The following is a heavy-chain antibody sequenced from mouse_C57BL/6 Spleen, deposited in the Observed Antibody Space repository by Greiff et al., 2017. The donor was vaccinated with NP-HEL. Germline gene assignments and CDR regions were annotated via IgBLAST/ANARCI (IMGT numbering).Heavy chain of an antibody. CDR3: ARKIVDAMDY. Sequence: QVQLQQPGAELVKPGASVKMSCKASGYTFTSYWITWVKQRPGQGLEWIGEIDPSDSYTNYNQKFKGKSTLTVDKSSSTAYMQLSSLTSEDSAVYYCARKIVDAMDYWGQGTSVTVSS. CDR2: IDPSDSYT. D-gene: IGHD1-1*01. CDR1: GYTFTSYW. J-gene: IGHJ4*01. V-gene: IGHV1-69*01.